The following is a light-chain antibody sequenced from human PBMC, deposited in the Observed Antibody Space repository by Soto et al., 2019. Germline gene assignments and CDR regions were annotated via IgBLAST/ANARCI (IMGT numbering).Light chain of an antibody. CDR1: QSVSSY. J-gene: IGKJ4*01. CDR3: QQRSNWRALT. CDR2: DAS. V-gene: IGKV3-11*01. Sequence: EIVLTQSPATLSLSPGERATLSCRASQSVSSYLAWYQQKPGQAPRLLIYDASNRATGIPARFSGSGSGTDFTLTISSLEPEDFAVYYCQQRSNWRALTFGGGTKVESK.